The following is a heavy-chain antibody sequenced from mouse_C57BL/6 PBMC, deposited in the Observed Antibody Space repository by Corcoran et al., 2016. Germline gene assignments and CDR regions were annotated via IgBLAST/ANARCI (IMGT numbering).Heavy chain of an antibody. J-gene: IGHJ2*01. D-gene: IGHD1-1*01. V-gene: IGHV9-3*01. CDR1: GYTFTTYG. CDR2: INTYSGVP. Sequence: QIQLVQSGPELKKPGETVKISCKASGYTFTTYGMSWVKQAPGKGLKWMGWINTYSGVPTYADDFKGRFAFSLETSASTAYLQINNLKNEDTATYFGAREVTTVVGDDWGQGTTLTVSS. CDR3: AREVTTVVGDD.